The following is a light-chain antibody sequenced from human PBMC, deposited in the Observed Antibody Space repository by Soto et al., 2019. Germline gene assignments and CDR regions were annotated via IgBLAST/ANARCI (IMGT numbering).Light chain of an antibody. CDR1: NIGRKT. Sequence: SYELTQPPSVSVAPGQTARITCGGNNIGRKTVHWYQQKPGQAPVLVVYDDSDRPSGIPERFSASNSGKMATLTISRVEAGDGADYYCQVWDSITDHVLFGGGTKLTVL. V-gene: IGLV3-21*02. CDR3: QVWDSITDHVL. J-gene: IGLJ2*01. CDR2: DDS.